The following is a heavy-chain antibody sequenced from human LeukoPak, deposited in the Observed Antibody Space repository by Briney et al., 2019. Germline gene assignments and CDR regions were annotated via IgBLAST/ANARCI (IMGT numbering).Heavy chain of an antibody. CDR1: GYTFTSYD. V-gene: IGHV1-8*01. Sequence: ASVKVSCKAAGYTFTSYDINWVRQATGPGLEWMGWMNPNSGNTGYAQKFQGRVTMTMTTSITTAYMELSSLRSEDTAVYYCARDDGRPKLYVWGKGTTVTVSS. CDR3: ARDDGRPKLYV. D-gene: IGHD3-22*01. CDR2: MNPNSGNT. J-gene: IGHJ6*04.